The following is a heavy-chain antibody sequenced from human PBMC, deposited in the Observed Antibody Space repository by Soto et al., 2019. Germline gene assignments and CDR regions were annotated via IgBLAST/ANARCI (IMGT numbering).Heavy chain of an antibody. J-gene: IGHJ6*02. D-gene: IGHD3-3*01. CDR3: ARKVLSVCGHSYDVMYF. V-gene: IGHV1-18*04. Sequence: GASVKPSCKASGYNFTDYHIHWVRQAPGQGFEWMGWISSYTGDSYYRHTANTEYAQKFQGRVSLTTDTFTTTAYMELRGLRADDTAVYYCARKVLSVCGHSYDVMYFCGPGSTVIVS. CDR2: ISSYTGDSYYRHTANT. CDR1: GYNFTDYH.